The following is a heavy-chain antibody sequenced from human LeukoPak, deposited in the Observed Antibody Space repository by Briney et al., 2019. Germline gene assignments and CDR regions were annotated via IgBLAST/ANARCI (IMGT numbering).Heavy chain of an antibody. CDR2: ISGISHNI. Sequence: PGGSLRLSCAPSEFIFSDFYMSWIRQAPGKGLEWVSYISGISHNIQYADSVKGRFTVSRDNAKKSLYLQMNSLRAEDTAVYFCARDLSNGGFSDWDQGTLVTVSS. CDR1: EFIFSDFY. CDR3: ARDLSNGGFSD. D-gene: IGHD3-10*01. J-gene: IGHJ4*02. V-gene: IGHV3-11*04.